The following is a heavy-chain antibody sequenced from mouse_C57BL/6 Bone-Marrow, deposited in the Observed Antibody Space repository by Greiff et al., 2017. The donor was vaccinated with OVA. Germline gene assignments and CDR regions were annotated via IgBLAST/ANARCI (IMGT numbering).Heavy chain of an antibody. D-gene: IGHD3-2*02. CDR3: TRGSSGYYY. CDR2: ISSGGDYI. Sequence: EVNVVESGEGLVKPGGSLKLSCAASGFTFSSYAMSWVRQTPEKRLEWVAYISSGGDYIYYADTVKGRFTISRDNARNTLYLQMSSLKSEDTAMYYCTRGSSGYYYWGQGTLVTVSA. J-gene: IGHJ3*01. V-gene: IGHV5-9-1*02. CDR1: GFTFSSYA.